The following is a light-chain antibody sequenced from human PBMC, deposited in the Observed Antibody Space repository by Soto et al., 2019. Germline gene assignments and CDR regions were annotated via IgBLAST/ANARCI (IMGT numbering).Light chain of an antibody. CDR3: QQYGDSLLT. J-gene: IGKJ4*01. Sequence: ENVLTQSPGTLSLSPGERANLSCRASQSISSSYLAWYQQKPGQTPRLLIYHASNRATGIPDRFSGSGSGTDFTLTISRLEPEDFAVYYCQQYGDSLLTFGGGTKVEIK. V-gene: IGKV3-20*01. CDR1: QSISSSY. CDR2: HAS.